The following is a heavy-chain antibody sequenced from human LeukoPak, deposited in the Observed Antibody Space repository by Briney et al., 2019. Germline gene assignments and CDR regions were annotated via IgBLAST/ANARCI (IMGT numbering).Heavy chain of an antibody. V-gene: IGHV3-53*01. J-gene: IGHJ3*01. CDR2: INRSGRT. CDR1: GFTVSSNY. CDR3: AQGGYFAFDF. D-gene: IGHD2-2*03. Sequence: PGGSLRLSCAASGFTVSSNYMSWVRQAPGKGLEWVSGINRSGRTYYTDSVKGRFTISRDNSKSTLYLEMNSLRAEDTAVYYCAQGGYFAFDFWGQGTMVTVSS.